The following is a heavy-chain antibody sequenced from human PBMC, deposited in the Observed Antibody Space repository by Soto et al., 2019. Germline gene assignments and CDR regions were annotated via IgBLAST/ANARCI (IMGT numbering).Heavy chain of an antibody. Sequence: PSETLSLTCTVSGDSISSYYWSWIRQPPGKGLEWIGYISNSGNTNYNPSLKSRVTISVDTSKNQFSLKLTSVTAADTAVYSCARRSRHARPFWELDHYFYMYVWGKGTTVTVSS. V-gene: IGHV4-59*08. D-gene: IGHD3-10*01. J-gene: IGHJ6*03. CDR3: ARRSRHARPFWELDHYFYMYV. CDR1: GDSISSYY. CDR2: ISNSGNT.